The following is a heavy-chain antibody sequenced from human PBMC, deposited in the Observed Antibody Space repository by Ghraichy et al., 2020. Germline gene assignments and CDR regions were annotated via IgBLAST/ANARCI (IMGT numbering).Heavy chain of an antibody. D-gene: IGHD1-26*01. V-gene: IGHV1-2*02. Sequence: SVKVSCKASGYTFTGYYMHWVRQAPGQGLEWMGWINPNSGGTNYAQKFQGRVTMTRDTSISTAYMELSRLRSDDTAVYYCARDTPLLGGMDVWGQGTTVTVSS. CDR3: ARDTPLLGGMDV. J-gene: IGHJ6*02. CDR2: INPNSGGT. CDR1: GYTFTGYY.